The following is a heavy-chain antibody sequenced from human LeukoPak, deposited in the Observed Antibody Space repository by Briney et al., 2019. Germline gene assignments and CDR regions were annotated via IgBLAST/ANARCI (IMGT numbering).Heavy chain of an antibody. CDR2: INHSGST. D-gene: IGHD3-22*01. J-gene: IGHJ3*02. Sequence: PSETLSLTCAVYGGSFSGYYWSWIRQPPGKGLEWIGEINHSGSTSYNPSLKSRVTISVDTSKNQFSLKLSSVTAADTAVYYCARGKRITMIVVGKSGDAFDIWGQGTMVTVSS. V-gene: IGHV4-34*01. CDR3: ARGKRITMIVVGKSGDAFDI. CDR1: GGSFSGYY.